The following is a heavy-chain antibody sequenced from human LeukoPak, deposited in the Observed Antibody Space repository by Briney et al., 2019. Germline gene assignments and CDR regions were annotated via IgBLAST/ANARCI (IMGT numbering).Heavy chain of an antibody. CDR1: GFSFSSTA. CDR2: SGTDGDT. D-gene: IGHD6-13*01. CDR3: AKKTPGTYPFDY. Sequence: GGSLRLSCAASGFSFSSTAMNWVRQAPGKGLEWVSASGTDGDTYYAASVQGRFTISRDNSRNTLYLQMTSLRADDTAVYYCAKKTPGTYPFDYWGQGTLVTVSP. J-gene: IGHJ4*02. V-gene: IGHV3-23*01.